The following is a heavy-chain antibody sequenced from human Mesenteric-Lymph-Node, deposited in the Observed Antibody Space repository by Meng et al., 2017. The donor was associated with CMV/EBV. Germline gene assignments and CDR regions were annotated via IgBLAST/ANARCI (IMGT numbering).Heavy chain of an antibody. V-gene: IGHV3-11*01. CDR3: VRGPRGVFGVATKFDP. J-gene: IGHJ5*02. Sequence: GGSLRLSCAASGFAFSDYYMSWIRQAPGKGLEWVSYIGGSGNAISYADSVRGRFTISRDNAQESLHLQMDSLSADDTAVYYCVRGPRGVFGVATKFDPWGQGALVTVSS. CDR1: GFAFSDYY. CDR2: IGGSGNAI. D-gene: IGHD3-3*01.